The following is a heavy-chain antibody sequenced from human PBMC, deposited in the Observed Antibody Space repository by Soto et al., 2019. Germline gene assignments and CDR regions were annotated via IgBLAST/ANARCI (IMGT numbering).Heavy chain of an antibody. CDR1: GGSISNDAYY. J-gene: IGHJ4*02. Sequence: QVQLQESGPGLVKPSETLSLTCIVSGGSISNDAYYWSWIRQPPGKGPEWIGYIYHSGSSYYNPSIKSRVTISADTSANQFSLKVRSVTAADTAVYYCARLGIGWEFPFDYWGQGTLVNVSS. V-gene: IGHV4-61*08. CDR3: ARLGIGWEFPFDY. CDR2: IYHSGSS. D-gene: IGHD3-10*01.